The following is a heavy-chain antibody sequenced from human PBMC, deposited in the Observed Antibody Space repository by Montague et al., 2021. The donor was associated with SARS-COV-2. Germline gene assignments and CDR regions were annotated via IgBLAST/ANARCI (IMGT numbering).Heavy chain of an antibody. CDR2: SYTSGSI. D-gene: IGHD1-26*01. V-gene: IGHV4-61*02. CDR3: ARERGSYSGRFDY. CDR1: GDSITSGSYY. Sequence: TLSLTCTVSGDSITSGSYYWNWVRQPAGKGLEWVGRSYTSGSIDYNPSLKSRLTISVDTSKNQFSLKLSSVTAADTAVYFCARERGSYSGRFDYWGQGALVTVSS. J-gene: IGHJ4*02.